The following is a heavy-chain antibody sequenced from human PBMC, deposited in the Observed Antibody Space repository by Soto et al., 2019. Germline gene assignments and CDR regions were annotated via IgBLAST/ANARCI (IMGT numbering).Heavy chain of an antibody. CDR2: IYYSGST. J-gene: IGHJ6*02. CDR1: GGSVNNANYF. CDR3: ARDADYGGSRGGMDV. Sequence: QVRLEESGPGLVKPSETLSLICSVSGGSVNNANYFWNWIRHHPEHALEWIGYIYYSGSTRYNPSFKARATLSIDTSKNHFSLRLNSVTVAGTAVYFCARDADYGGSRGGMDVWGRGTTVTVSS. D-gene: IGHD4-17*01. V-gene: IGHV4-31*03.